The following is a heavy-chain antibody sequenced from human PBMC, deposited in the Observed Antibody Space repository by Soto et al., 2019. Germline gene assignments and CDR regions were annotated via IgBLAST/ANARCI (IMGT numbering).Heavy chain of an antibody. CDR1: GFTFDDYA. CDR3: ARTLDIIAPSDY. Sequence: GGSLRLSCAASGFTFDDYAMHWVRQAPGKGLEWVSGISWNSGSIGYADSVKGRFTISRDNAKNSLYLQMNSLRAEDTALYYCARTLDIIAPSDYWGQGTLVTFSS. V-gene: IGHV3-9*01. D-gene: IGHD6-13*01. J-gene: IGHJ4*02. CDR2: ISWNSGSI.